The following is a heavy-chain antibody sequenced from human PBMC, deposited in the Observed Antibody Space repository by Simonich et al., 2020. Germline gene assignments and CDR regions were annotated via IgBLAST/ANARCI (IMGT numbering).Heavy chain of an antibody. CDR2: INAYNGNT. V-gene: IGHV1-18*01. Sequence: QVQLVQSGAEVKKPGASVKVSCKASGYTFTSYGISWVRQAPGQWLEWMGGINAYNGNTNTAQKRTGRVTITTDTSTSTAYMELRSLRSDDTAVYYCARDQGGRAAAATDYWGQGTLVTVSS. CDR3: ARDQGGRAAAATDY. J-gene: IGHJ4*02. D-gene: IGHD6-13*01. CDR1: GYTFTSYG.